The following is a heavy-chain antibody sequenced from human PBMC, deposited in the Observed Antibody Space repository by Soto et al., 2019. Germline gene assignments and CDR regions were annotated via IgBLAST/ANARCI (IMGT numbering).Heavy chain of an antibody. CDR3: AKDIVRGPDDILTGYSHGMDV. D-gene: IGHD3-9*01. Sequence: GVSLRLSFAASGFTFSSYAMSWVRQAPGKGLEWVSAISGSGGSTYYADSVKGRFTISRDNSKNTLYLQMNSLRAEDTAVYYCAKDIVRGPDDILTGYSHGMDVWGQGTTVTVSS. V-gene: IGHV3-23*01. J-gene: IGHJ6*02. CDR1: GFTFSSYA. CDR2: ISGSGGST.